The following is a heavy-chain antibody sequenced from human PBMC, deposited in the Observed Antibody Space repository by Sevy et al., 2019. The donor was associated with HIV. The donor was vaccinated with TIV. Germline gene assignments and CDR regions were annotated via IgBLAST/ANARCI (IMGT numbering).Heavy chain of an antibody. V-gene: IGHV1-69*13. D-gene: IGHD1-26*01. J-gene: IGHJ5*02. CDR2: IIPIFGTA. Sequence: ASVKVSCKASGGTFSSYAISWVRQAPGQGLEWMGGIIPIFGTANYAQKFQGRVTITADESTSKAYMELSSLRSEDTAVYYCAREGAIGLARGWFDPWGQGTLVTVSS. CDR3: AREGAIGLARGWFDP. CDR1: GGTFSSYA.